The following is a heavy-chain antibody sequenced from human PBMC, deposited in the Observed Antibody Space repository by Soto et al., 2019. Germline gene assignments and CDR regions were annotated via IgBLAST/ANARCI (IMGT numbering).Heavy chain of an antibody. CDR1: GYTFTSYY. CDR3: ARPGIFGVVPKGSPYYYYGMDV. Sequence: ASVKVSCKASGYTFTSYYMHWVRQAPGQGLEWMGIINPSGGSTSYAQKFQGRVAMTRDTSTSTVYMELSSLRSEDTAVYYCARPGIFGVVPKGSPYYYYGMDVWGQGTTVTVSS. J-gene: IGHJ6*02. CDR2: INPSGGST. V-gene: IGHV1-46*01. D-gene: IGHD3-3*01.